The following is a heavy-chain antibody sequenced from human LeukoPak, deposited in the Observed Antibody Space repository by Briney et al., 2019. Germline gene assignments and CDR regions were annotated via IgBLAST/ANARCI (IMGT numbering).Heavy chain of an antibody. V-gene: IGHV4-34*01. CDR2: INHSGST. Sequence: SETLSLTCAVYGGSFSGYYWRWIRQPPGKGLEWIGEINHSGSTNYNPSLKSRVTISVDTSKNQFSLKLSSATAADTAVYYCARGVLKKIYGDYGNHPWGQGTLVTVSS. CDR1: GGSFSGYY. CDR3: ARGVLKKIYGDYGNHP. J-gene: IGHJ5*02. D-gene: IGHD4-17*01.